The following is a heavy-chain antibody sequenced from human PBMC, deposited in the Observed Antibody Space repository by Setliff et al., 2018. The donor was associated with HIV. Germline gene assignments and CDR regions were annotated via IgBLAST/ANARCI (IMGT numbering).Heavy chain of an antibody. D-gene: IGHD1-20*01. CDR1: GGSINNDIYF. Sequence: PSQTLSLTCTVSGGSINNDIYFWSWIRQHPGKGLEWIGYIHYSGSTYFNPSLKSRVTISLDTSKNQFSLKVSSMTAADTAVYYCVKDRTYMAFDIWGQGTMVTVSS. V-gene: IGHV4-31*03. CDR2: IHYSGST. CDR3: VKDRTYMAFDI. J-gene: IGHJ3*02.